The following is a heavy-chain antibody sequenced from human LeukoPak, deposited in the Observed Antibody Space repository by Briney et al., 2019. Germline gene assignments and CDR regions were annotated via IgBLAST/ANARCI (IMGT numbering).Heavy chain of an antibody. J-gene: IGHJ4*02. D-gene: IGHD1-7*01. CDR2: ISGSGVST. V-gene: IGHV3-23*01. Sequence: GGSLRLSCTASGFTFSDYAMSWVRQAPGKGLEWVSAISGSGVSTYYADSVKGRFTVSRDNSKNTLYLQMSSLRAEDTAVYYCAKDERNWNYNLASQTYDWGQGTLVTVSS. CDR1: GFTFSDYA. CDR3: AKDERNWNYNLASQTYD.